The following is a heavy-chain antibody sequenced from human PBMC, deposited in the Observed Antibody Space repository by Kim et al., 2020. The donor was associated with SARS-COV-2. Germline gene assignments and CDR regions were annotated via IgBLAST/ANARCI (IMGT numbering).Heavy chain of an antibody. V-gene: IGHV3-23*01. CDR2: GGST. J-gene: IGHJ4*02. CDR3: AKLSSPDY. Sequence: GGSTCYADSVKGRFTISRDNSKNTLNLQMNSLRAEDTAVYYCAKLSSPDYWGQGTLVTVSS. D-gene: IGHD3-16*02.